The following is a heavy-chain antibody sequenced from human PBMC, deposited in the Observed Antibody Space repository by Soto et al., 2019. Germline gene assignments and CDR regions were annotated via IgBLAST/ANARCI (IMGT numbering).Heavy chain of an antibody. CDR1: GGTFSSYA. CDR3: GRDRAYYGGNSDPGYFDY. D-gene: IGHD4-17*01. CDR2: IIPIFGTA. Sequence: SVKVSCKASGGTFSSYAISWVRQAPGQGLEWMGGIIPIFGTANYAQKFQGRVTITADESTSTAYMELSSLRSEDTAVYYCGRDRAYYGGNSDPGYFDYWGQGTLVTVSS. J-gene: IGHJ4*02. V-gene: IGHV1-69*13.